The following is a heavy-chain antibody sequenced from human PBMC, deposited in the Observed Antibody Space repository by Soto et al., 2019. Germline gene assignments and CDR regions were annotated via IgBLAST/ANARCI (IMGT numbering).Heavy chain of an antibody. V-gene: IGHV4-4*02. Sequence: PPGTGLEWIGEIYHSGSTNYNPSLKSRVSISVEKSKNQFSLKRSSVTAADTAVYYCANMGRGGIPDYGGQRTLVTVSS. D-gene: IGHD1-26*01. J-gene: IGHJ4*02. CDR2: IYHSGST. CDR3: ANMGRGGIPDY.